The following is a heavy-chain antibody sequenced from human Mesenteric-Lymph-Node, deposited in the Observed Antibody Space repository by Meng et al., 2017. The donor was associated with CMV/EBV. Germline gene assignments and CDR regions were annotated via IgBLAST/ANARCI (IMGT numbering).Heavy chain of an antibody. J-gene: IGHJ3*02. V-gene: IGHV3-9*03. CDR1: GFTFDDYA. D-gene: IGHD3-10*01. Sequence: GGSLRLSCAASGFTFDDYAMHWVRQAPGKGLEWVSGISWNSGSIGYADSVKGRFTISRDNAKNSLYLQMNSLRAEDMALYYCAKDKRYYGSGMPDAFDIWGQGTMVTVSS. CDR3: AKDKRYYGSGMPDAFDI. CDR2: ISWNSGSI.